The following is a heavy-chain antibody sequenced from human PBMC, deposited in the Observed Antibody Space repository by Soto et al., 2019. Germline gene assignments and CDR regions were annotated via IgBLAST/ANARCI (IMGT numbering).Heavy chain of an antibody. D-gene: IGHD5-18*01. CDR3: ARDDPPELQLWFGQVARAYYYYGMDV. J-gene: IGHJ6*02. CDR2: ISSSSSYI. Sequence: GGSLRLSCAASGFTFSSYSMNWVRQAPGKGLEWVSSISSSSSYIYYADSVKGRFTISRDNAKNSLYLQMNSLRAEDTAVYYCARDDPPELQLWFGQVARAYYYYGMDVWGQGTTVTVSS. V-gene: IGHV3-21*01. CDR1: GFTFSSYS.